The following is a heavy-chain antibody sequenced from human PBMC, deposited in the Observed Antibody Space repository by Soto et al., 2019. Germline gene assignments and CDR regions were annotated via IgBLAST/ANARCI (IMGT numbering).Heavy chain of an antibody. D-gene: IGHD1-20*01. Sequence: SETLSLTCAVYGGSFSGYYWSWIRQPPGKGLEWIGEINHSGSTNYNPSLKSRVTISVDTSKNQFSLKLSSVTAADTAVYYCARGANWNGRIELSYWGQGTLVTVSS. J-gene: IGHJ4*02. CDR3: ARGANWNGRIELSY. V-gene: IGHV4-34*01. CDR2: INHSGST. CDR1: GGSFSGYY.